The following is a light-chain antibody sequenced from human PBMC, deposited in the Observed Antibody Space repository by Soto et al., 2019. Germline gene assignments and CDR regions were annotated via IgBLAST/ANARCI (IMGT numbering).Light chain of an antibody. CDR1: SSDVGGYDY. CDR2: EVS. CDR3: SSYAVGNRPQ. V-gene: IGLV2-8*01. Sequence: QSALTQPPSASGSPGQSVTISCTGTSSDVGGYDYVSWYQHHPGKAPKLVIFEVSKRPSGVPDRFSGSKSGDTASLTVSGLQAEDEAVYFCSSYAVGNRPQFGGGTKLTVL. J-gene: IGLJ2*01.